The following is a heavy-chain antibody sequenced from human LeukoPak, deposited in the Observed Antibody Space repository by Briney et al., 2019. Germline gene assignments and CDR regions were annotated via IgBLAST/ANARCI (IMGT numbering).Heavy chain of an antibody. J-gene: IGHJ4*02. CDR2: IYYSGST. CDR3: ARECFLEGYCSGGFDY. D-gene: IGHD2-15*01. CDR1: GGSISSSSYY. Sequence: PSETLSLTCTVSGGSISSSSYYWGWIRQPPGKGLEWIGSIYYSGSTYYNPSLKSRVTISVDTSKNQFSLKLSSVTAADTAVYYCARECFLEGYCSGGFDYWGQGTLVTVSS. V-gene: IGHV4-39*01.